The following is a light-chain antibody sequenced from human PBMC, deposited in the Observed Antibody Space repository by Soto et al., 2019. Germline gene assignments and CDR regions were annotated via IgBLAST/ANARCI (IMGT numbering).Light chain of an antibody. CDR2: DAS. Sequence: IVLTHSPATLSLSPWERATLSCRASPSVSSYLAWYQQRPGQAPRLLIYDASNRATGIPARFSGSGSGTDFTLTISSLEPEDFAVYYCQQRSSRHTTWTFGQGTKVDIK. CDR3: QQRSSRHTTWT. V-gene: IGKV3-11*01. J-gene: IGKJ1*01. CDR1: PSVSSY.